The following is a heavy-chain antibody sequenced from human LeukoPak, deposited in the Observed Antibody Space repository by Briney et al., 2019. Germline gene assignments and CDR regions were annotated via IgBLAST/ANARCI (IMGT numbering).Heavy chain of an antibody. CDR3: AKDNRRYSCDY. CDR2: ISDNGSNK. V-gene: IGHV3-30*18. Sequence: PGRSLRLSCAASGFTFSSYGMHWVRQAPGKGLEWVAVISDNGSNKYYGDSVKGRFTISRDSSKNTMYLQMNSLRVEDTAVYYCAKDNRRYSCDYWGQGTLVTVSS. CDR1: GFTFSSYG. J-gene: IGHJ4*02. D-gene: IGHD5-18*01.